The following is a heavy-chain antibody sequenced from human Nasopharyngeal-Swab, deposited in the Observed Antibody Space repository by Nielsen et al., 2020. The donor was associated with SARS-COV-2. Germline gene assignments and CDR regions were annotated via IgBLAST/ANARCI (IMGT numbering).Heavy chain of an antibody. Sequence: GESLKISCAASGFTFSSYGMHWVRQAPGKGLEWVAVISYDGSNKYYADSVKGRFTISRDNSKNTLYLQMNSLRAEDTAVHYCAKAGAGSWYGDYWGQGTLVTVSS. CDR2: ISYDGSNK. V-gene: IGHV3-30*18. CDR1: GFTFSSYG. CDR3: AKAGAGSWYGDY. J-gene: IGHJ4*02. D-gene: IGHD6-13*01.